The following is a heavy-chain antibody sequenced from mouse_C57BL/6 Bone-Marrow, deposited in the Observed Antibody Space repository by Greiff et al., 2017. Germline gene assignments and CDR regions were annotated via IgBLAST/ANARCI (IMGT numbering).Heavy chain of an antibody. CDR2: IHPNSGST. J-gene: IGHJ1*03. D-gene: IGHD1-1*01. CDR1: GYTFPSYW. CDR3: ARSITTVVATIWYFDV. V-gene: IGHV1-64*01. Sequence: QVQLQQPGAELVKPGASVKLSCKASGYTFPSYWMHWVKQRPGQGLEWIGMIHPNSGSTNYNEKFKSKATLTVDKASSTAYMQLSSLTSEDSAVYYCARSITTVVATIWYFDVWGTGTTVTVSS.